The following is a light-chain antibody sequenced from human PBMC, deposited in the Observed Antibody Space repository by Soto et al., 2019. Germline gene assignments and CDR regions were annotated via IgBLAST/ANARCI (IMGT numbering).Light chain of an antibody. V-gene: IGKV1-5*01. J-gene: IGKJ1*01. Sequence: DVQMTHSVSTVSASEGDRVTITCRASQSISSWLAWYQQKPGKAPKLLIYDASSLESGVPSRFSGSGSGTEFTLTISSLQPDDFATYYCHHYNLYWPFGQGAMVDIK. CDR3: HHYNLYWP. CDR2: DAS. CDR1: QSISSW.